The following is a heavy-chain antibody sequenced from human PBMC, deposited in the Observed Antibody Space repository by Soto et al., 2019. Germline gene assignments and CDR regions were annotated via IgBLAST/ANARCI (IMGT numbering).Heavy chain of an antibody. V-gene: IGHV4-34*01. CDR2: MSHSGGT. CDR3: ARVERGTATTVVDAFDI. J-gene: IGHJ3*02. CDR1: GGFVTSGSYY. Sequence: QVQLQQWGAGLLKPSETLSLTCAVYGGFVTSGSYYWSWIRQPPGKGLEWIGEMSHSGGTHFNPSLKCRVTISVDTSKNQFTLKMSSVTAADTALYYGARVERGTATTVVDAFDIWGPGTMVTVSS. D-gene: IGHD1-1*01.